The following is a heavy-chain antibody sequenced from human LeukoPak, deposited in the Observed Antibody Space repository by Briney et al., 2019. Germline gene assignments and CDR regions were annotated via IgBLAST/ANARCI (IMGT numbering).Heavy chain of an antibody. CDR1: GYTFTGYY. D-gene: IGHD3-10*01. J-gene: IGHJ4*02. CDR2: INPNSGGT. CDR3: ARDMATMVRGVIFY. V-gene: IGHV1-2*02. Sequence: ASVKVSCKASGYTFTGYYMHWVRQAPGQGLEGMGWINPNSGGTNYAQKFQGRVTTTRDTSISTAYMELSRLRSDDTAVYYCARDMATMVRGVIFYWGQGTLVTVSS.